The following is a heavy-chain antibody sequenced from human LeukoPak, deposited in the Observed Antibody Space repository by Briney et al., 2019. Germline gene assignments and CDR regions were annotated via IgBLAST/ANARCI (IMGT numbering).Heavy chain of an antibody. CDR2: IYYSGNT. CDR1: GGSISGYY. Sequence: SETLSLTCTVSGGSISGYYWNWIRQPPGKGLEWIGYIYYSGNTNYNPSLKSRVTISLDTSKNQFSLKLSSVTAADTAVYYCARDSYGDYLGAFDIWGQGTMVTVSS. D-gene: IGHD4-17*01. CDR3: ARDSYGDYLGAFDI. V-gene: IGHV4-59*01. J-gene: IGHJ3*02.